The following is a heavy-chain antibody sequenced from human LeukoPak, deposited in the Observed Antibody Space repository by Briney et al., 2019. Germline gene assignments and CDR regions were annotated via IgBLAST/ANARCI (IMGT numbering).Heavy chain of an antibody. D-gene: IGHD1-26*01. CDR2: IHHIGIT. CDR3: ARHTGIVGLRGFDY. V-gene: IGHV4-4*02. Sequence: PSETLSLTCAVSDASISSSNWWSWVRPPPGKGVEWIGEIHHIGITNYNPSLKRRGTISVDKSKNQFSLKLNSVTAADTAVYYCARHTGIVGLRGFDYWGQGTLVTVSS. CDR1: DASISSSNW. J-gene: IGHJ4*02.